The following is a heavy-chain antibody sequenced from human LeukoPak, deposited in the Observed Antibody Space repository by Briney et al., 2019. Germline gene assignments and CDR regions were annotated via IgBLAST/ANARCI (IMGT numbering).Heavy chain of an antibody. CDR3: ARGQLPRWYYDFWSGSGGWFDP. CDR2: IVPIFGTA. Sequence: SVKVSCKASGGTFSSYASSWVRQAPGQGLEWMGGIVPIFGTANYAQKFQGRVTITADESTSTAYMELSSLRSEDTAVYYCARGQLPRWYYDFWSGSGGWFDPWGQGTLVTVSS. CDR1: GGTFSSYA. D-gene: IGHD3-3*01. V-gene: IGHV1-69*13. J-gene: IGHJ5*02.